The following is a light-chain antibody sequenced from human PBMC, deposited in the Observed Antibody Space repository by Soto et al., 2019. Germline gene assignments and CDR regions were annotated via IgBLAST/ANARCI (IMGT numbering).Light chain of an antibody. CDR1: SSDVGSYNL. CDR3: CSYAGSSTPVV. CDR2: EGS. V-gene: IGLV2-23*01. J-gene: IGLJ2*01. Sequence: QSALTQPASVSGSPGQSINISCTGTSSDVGSYNLVSWYQQHPGKAPKLMIYEGSKRPSGVSNRFSGSKSGNTASLTISGLQAEDEADYYCCSYAGSSTPVVFGGGTKVTVL.